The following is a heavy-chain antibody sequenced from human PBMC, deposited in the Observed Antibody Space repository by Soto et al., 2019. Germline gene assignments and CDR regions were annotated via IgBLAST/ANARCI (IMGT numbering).Heavy chain of an antibody. Sequence: PSETLSLTSSVSGDSVSSGSYYWSWIRQPPGKGLEWIGYISYSGNTNYNPSPKSRLTISVDTSKNQFSLKLSSVTAADTAVYYCARKAGSFDNWFDPWGQGTLVTVSS. V-gene: IGHV4-61*01. CDR2: ISYSGNT. CDR3: ARKAGSFDNWFDP. D-gene: IGHD3-10*01. J-gene: IGHJ5*02. CDR1: GDSVSSGSYY.